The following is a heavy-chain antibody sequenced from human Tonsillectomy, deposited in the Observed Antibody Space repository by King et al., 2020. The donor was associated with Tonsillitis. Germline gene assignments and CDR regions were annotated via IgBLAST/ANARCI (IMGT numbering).Heavy chain of an antibody. CDR3: ARHGIVLRYFDWLLDFDY. D-gene: IGHD3-9*01. CDR1: GFTFSSYA. Sequence: VQLVESGGGLVQPGGSLSLSCAASGFTFSSYAMSWVRQAPGKGLEWVSAISGSGGSTYYADSGKGRFTISRDNSKNTLYLQMNSLRAEDTAVYYCARHGIVLRYFDWLLDFDYWGQGTLVTVSS. J-gene: IGHJ4*02. CDR2: ISGSGGST. V-gene: IGHV3-23*04.